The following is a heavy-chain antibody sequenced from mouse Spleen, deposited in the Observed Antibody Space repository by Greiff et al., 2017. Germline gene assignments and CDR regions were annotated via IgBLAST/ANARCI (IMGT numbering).Heavy chain of an antibody. Sequence: EVKLVESGGGLVQPGGSLSLSCAASGFTFTDYYMSWVRQPPGKALEWLGFIRNKANGYTTAYSVSVKGRFTISRDNYQSILYLQMNALRAEDSATYYCASSSTGTGWYFDVWGTGTTVTVSS. CDR3: ASSSTGTGWYFDV. CDR2: IRNKANGYTT. CDR1: GFTFTDYY. J-gene: IGHJ1*03. D-gene: IGHD4-1*02. V-gene: IGHV7-3*01.